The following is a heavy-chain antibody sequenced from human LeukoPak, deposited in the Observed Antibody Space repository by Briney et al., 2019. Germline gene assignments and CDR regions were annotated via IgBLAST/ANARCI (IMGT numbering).Heavy chain of an antibody. Sequence: ASVKVSCKASGYTFTGYYMHWVRQAPGQGLEWMGWINPNSGGTNYAQKFQGRVTMTRDTSISTAYMELSRLRSDDTAVYYCARDLPSSTIFGVVGNWFDPWGQGTLVTVSS. CDR1: GYTFTGYY. V-gene: IGHV1-2*02. CDR3: ARDLPSSTIFGVVGNWFDP. CDR2: INPNSGGT. J-gene: IGHJ5*02. D-gene: IGHD3-3*01.